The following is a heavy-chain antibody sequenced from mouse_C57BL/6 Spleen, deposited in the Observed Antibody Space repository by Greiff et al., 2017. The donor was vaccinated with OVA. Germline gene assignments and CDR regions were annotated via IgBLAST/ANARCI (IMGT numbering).Heavy chain of an antibody. V-gene: IGHV1-58*01. CDR2: IYIGNGYT. J-gene: IGHJ4*01. Sequence: VQLKQSGAELVRPGSSVKMSCKTSGYTFTSYGINWVKQRPGQGLEWIGYIYIGNGYTEYNEKFKGKATLTSDTSSSTAYMQLSSLTSEDSAIYFCASTPGYGSGLYAMDYWGQGTSVTVSS. D-gene: IGHD1-1*01. CDR1: GYTFTSYG. CDR3: ASTPGYGSGLYAMDY.